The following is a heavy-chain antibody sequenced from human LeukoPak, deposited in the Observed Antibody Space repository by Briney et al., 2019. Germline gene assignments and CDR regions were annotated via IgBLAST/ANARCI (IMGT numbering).Heavy chain of an antibody. J-gene: IGHJ4*02. V-gene: IGHV3-30*18. D-gene: IGHD6-13*01. CDR1: GFTFSRYG. Sequence: GRSLRLSCAASGFTFSRYGMHWVRQAPGKGLEWVAVISYDGSNKYYADSVKGRFTISRDNSKNTLYLQMNSLRAEDTAVYYCANAWENQLGVDYWGQGTLVTVSS. CDR3: ANAWENQLGVDY. CDR2: ISYDGSNK.